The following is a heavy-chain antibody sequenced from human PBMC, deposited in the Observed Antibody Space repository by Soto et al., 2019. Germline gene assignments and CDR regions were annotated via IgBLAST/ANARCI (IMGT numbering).Heavy chain of an antibody. J-gene: IGHJ5*02. D-gene: IGHD3-10*01. Sequence: GGSLRLSCAAPGFTFSSYGMHWVRQAPGKGLEWVAVISYDGSNKYYADSVKGRFTISRDNSKNTLYLQMNSLRAEDTAVYYCAKAPKGPQKAGSGSYPWFDPWGQGTLVTVSS. CDR1: GFTFSSYG. CDR3: AKAPKGPQKAGSGSYPWFDP. V-gene: IGHV3-30*18. CDR2: ISYDGSNK.